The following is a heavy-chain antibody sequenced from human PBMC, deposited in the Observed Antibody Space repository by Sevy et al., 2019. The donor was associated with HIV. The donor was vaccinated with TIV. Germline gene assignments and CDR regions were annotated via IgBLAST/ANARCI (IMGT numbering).Heavy chain of an antibody. D-gene: IGHD3-22*01. Sequence: SETLSLTCTVSGGSISSYYRSWIRQPAGKGLEWIGRIYTSGSTNYNPSLKSRVTMSVDTSKNQFSLKLSSVTAADTAVYYCAREEYVRYYDSSGYSPFDYWGQGTLVTVSS. V-gene: IGHV4-4*07. CDR1: GGSISSYY. CDR2: IYTSGST. CDR3: AREEYVRYYDSSGYSPFDY. J-gene: IGHJ4*02.